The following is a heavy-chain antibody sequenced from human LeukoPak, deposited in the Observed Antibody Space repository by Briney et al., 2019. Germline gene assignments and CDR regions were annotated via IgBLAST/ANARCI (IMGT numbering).Heavy chain of an antibody. CDR1: GGSISSSSYY. V-gene: IGHV4-39*01. J-gene: IGHJ4*02. D-gene: IGHD3-3*01. CDR2: IYYSGST. Sequence: PSETLSLTCTVSGGSISSSSYYWGWIRQPPGKGLEWIGSIYYSGSTYYNPSLKSRVTTSVDTSKNQFSLKLSPVTAADTAVYYCARRGYDFWSGTQFGYFDYWGQGTLVTVSS. CDR3: ARRGYDFWSGTQFGYFDY.